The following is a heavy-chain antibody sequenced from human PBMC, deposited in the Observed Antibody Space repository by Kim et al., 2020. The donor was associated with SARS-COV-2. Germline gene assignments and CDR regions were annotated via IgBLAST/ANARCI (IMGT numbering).Heavy chain of an antibody. CDR2: IWYDGSNK. D-gene: IGHD6-13*01. CDR3: AKESRYSSSWFRYYYGM. V-gene: IGHV3-33*06. J-gene: IGHJ6*01. Sequence: GGSLRLSCAASGFTFSSYGMHWVRQAPGKGLEWVAVIWYDGSNKYYADSVKGRYTISRDNSKNTLYLQMNSLRAEDTAVYYCAKESRYSSSWFRYYYGM. CDR1: GFTFSSYG.